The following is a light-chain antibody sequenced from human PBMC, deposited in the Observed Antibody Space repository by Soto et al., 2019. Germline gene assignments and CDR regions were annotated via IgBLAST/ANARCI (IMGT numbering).Light chain of an antibody. V-gene: IGKV1-6*01. CDR2: AAS. CDR3: LLDYAYFWA. CDR1: QGIRSA. J-gene: IGKJ1*01. Sequence: AIQLTQSPSSLSASVGDRVTITCRASQGIRSALGWYQQKPGKVPKLLIYAASTLQSGVPSRFSGSGFGTDFTLTINSLQPEGFGTYYCLLDYAYFWAFGQGTKVDI.